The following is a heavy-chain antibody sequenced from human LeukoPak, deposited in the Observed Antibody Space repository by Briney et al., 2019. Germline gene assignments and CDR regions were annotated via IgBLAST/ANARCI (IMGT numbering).Heavy chain of an antibody. CDR1: GFTFRRYT. V-gene: IGHV3-21*01. Sequence: GGSLRLSCAASGFTFRRYTMTWVRQAPGRGLEWVSSISSNSAYIYYVDSLRGRLTISRDNAKNSLYLQVDSLGADDTAVYYCAREGGFHYDSSGDAFDIWGQGTMVTVSS. J-gene: IGHJ3*02. D-gene: IGHD3-22*01. CDR3: AREGGFHYDSSGDAFDI. CDR2: ISSNSAYI.